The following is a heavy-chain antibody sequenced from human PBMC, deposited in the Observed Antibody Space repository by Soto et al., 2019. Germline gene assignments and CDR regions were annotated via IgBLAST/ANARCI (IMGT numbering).Heavy chain of an antibody. CDR2: ISGSGGST. Sequence: SLRLSCAASGFTFSSYAMSWVRQAPGKGLEWVSAISGSGGSTYYADSVKGRFTISRDNSKNTLYLQMNSLRAEDTAVYYCAKEIGLTTVTTDYYYYYGMDVWGQGTTVTVSS. J-gene: IGHJ6*02. CDR1: GFTFSSYA. D-gene: IGHD4-4*01. CDR3: AKEIGLTTVTTDYYYYYGMDV. V-gene: IGHV3-23*01.